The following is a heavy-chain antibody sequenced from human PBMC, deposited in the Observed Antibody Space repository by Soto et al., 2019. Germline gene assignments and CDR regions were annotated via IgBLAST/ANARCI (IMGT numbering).Heavy chain of an antibody. Sequence: QVQLVESGGGVVQPGRSLRLSCAASGFTFSSYGMHWVRQAPGKGLEWVAIISYDGINKYYANSVKGRFTISRDNSKNTLYLQMNSLRAEDTAVYYCAKSMYNWNDGFFDYWGQRTLVTVSS. CDR1: GFTFSSYG. D-gene: IGHD1-1*01. CDR3: AKSMYNWNDGFFDY. V-gene: IGHV3-30*18. J-gene: IGHJ4*02. CDR2: ISYDGINK.